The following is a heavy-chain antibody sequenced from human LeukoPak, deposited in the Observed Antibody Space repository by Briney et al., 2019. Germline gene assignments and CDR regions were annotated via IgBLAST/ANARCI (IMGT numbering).Heavy chain of an antibody. V-gene: IGHV4-39*01. Sequence: SETLSLTCTISGSSITRVSHYWGWIRQPPGTGLEWIGDIYYTGSTYYSPSLRSRVTMSVHTSENQFSLRLNSVTAVDTAVYYCARRWGNIVGVTYEYWGQGTLVTVSS. CDR3: ARRWGNIVGVTYEY. D-gene: IGHD3-16*01. CDR1: GSSITRVSHY. J-gene: IGHJ4*02. CDR2: IYYTGST.